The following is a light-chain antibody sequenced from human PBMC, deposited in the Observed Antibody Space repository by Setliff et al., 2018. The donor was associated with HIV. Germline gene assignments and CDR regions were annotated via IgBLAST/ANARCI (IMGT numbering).Light chain of an antibody. Sequence: QSVLAQPASVSGSPGQSITISSTGTSSDVGGYNYVSWYQQHPGKAPKLMIYEVSNRPSGVSNRFSGSKSGKTASLTISGLQAEDEAEYYCSSYTTSTTLVFGRGTKVTVL. CDR2: EVS. CDR1: SSDVGGYNY. CDR3: SSYTTSTTLV. J-gene: IGLJ3*02. V-gene: IGLV2-14*01.